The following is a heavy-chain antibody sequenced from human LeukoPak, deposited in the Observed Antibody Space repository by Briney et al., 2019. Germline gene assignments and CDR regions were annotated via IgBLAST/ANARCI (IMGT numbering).Heavy chain of an antibody. CDR1: ENTFITYS. D-gene: IGHD4-23*01. CDR2: NYGCCSYP. CDR3: ARPDDYGGLPVAFAI. V-gene: IGHV5-51*01. J-gene: IGHJ3*02. Sequence: GESLKIFCNGSENTFITYSNAWVPQIPRKGLEWMGRNYGCCSYPRYSPLFQGQVTILADKSINTAYLQWSSLKASDTAIYYCARPDDYGGLPVAFAIWGQGTMVTVSS.